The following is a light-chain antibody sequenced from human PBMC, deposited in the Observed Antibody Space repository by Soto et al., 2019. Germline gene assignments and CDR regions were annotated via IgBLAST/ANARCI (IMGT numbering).Light chain of an antibody. CDR2: DVT. Sequence: QSVLTQPASVSGSPGQSITISCTGTSSDVGGYDYVSWYQQHPGKAPRLMIYDVTNRPSGISNRFSGSKSGNTASLTISGLQADDEADYFCCSYTSTSTLVFGGGTKLTVL. V-gene: IGLV2-14*01. CDR3: CSYTSTSTLV. J-gene: IGLJ2*01. CDR1: SSDVGGYDY.